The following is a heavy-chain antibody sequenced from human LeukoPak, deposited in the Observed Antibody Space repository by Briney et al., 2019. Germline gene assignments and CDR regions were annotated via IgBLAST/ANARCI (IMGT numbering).Heavy chain of an antibody. CDR1: GYTFTGYY. V-gene: IGHV1-2*02. CDR2: INPNSGGT. D-gene: IGHD6-19*01. CDR3: ARPRYSSGWSDLDV. J-gene: IGHJ6*04. Sequence: VASVKVSCKASGYTFTGYYMHRVRQAPGQGLEWMRWINPNSGGTNYAQKFQGRVTMTRDTSISTAYMELSRLRSDDTAVYYCARPRYSSGWSDLDVWGKGTTVTVSS.